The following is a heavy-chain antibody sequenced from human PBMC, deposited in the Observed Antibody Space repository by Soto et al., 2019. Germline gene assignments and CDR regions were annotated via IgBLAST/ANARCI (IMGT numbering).Heavy chain of an antibody. J-gene: IGHJ4*02. CDR1: GFTFGDYA. CDR3: TRDGGLIAAGATGGC. D-gene: IGHD6-13*01. CDR2: IRSKAYGGTT. V-gene: IGHV3-49*03. Sequence: EVQLVESGGGLVQPGRSLRLSCTASGFTFGDYAMSWFRQAPGKGLEWVGFIRSKAYGGTTEYAASVKGRFTISRDDSKSIAYLQMNSLKTEDTAVYYCTRDGGLIAAGATGGCWGQGTLVTVSS.